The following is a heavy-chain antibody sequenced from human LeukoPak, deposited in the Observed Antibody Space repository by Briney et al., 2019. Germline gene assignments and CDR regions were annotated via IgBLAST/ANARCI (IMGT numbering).Heavy chain of an antibody. J-gene: IGHJ6*03. D-gene: IGHD6-19*01. CDR2: ISGSGDTI. Sequence: GGSLRLSCAASGFTFSNYWMHWVRQAPGKGLEWVSYISGSGDTIFYADSVKGRFTISRDNAKNSLFLQMNSLRAEDTGVYYCARDIRSGWYMDVWGQGTTATVSS. CDR1: GFTFSNYW. CDR3: ARDIRSGWYMDV. V-gene: IGHV3-48*04.